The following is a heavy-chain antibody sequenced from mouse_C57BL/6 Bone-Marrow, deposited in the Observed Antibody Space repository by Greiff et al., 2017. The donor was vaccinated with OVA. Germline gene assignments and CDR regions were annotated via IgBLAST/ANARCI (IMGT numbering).Heavy chain of an antibody. V-gene: IGHV1-81*01. CDR2: IYPRSGTT. Sequence: QVQLQQSGAELARPGASVKLSCKASGYTFTSYGISWVKQRTGQGLEWIGEIYPRSGTTYYNEKFKGKATLTADKSSSTAYMELRSLTSEDSAVYFCARNRSGAWFAYWGQGTLVTVSA. J-gene: IGHJ3*01. CDR1: GYTFTSYG. CDR3: ARNRSGAWFAY.